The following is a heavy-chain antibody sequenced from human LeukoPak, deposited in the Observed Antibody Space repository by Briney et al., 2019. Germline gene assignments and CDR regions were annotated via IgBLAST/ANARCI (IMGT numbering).Heavy chain of an antibody. CDR1: VGSISSYY. CDR2: NYSSGST. Sequence: SETLSLTCTVSVGSISSYYGSWIRQPAGKGVEWIGRNYSSGSTNYNPSLKSRVTISVDTSKNQFSLKLSSVTAADTAVYYCARVTDDSSGDYYDYQYYFDYWGQGALVTVSS. V-gene: IGHV4-4*07. J-gene: IGHJ4*02. CDR3: ARVTDDSSGDYYDYQYYFDY. D-gene: IGHD3-22*01.